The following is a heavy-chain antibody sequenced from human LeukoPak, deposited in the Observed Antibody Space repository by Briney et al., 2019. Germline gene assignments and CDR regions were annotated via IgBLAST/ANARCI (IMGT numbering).Heavy chain of an antibody. Sequence: GGSLRLSCAASGFTFSSYAMSWVRQAPGKGLEWVSAISGSGGSTYCADSVKGRFTISRDNSKNTLYLQMNSLRAEDTAVYYCASLRGYSYGLAFDIWGQGTMVTVSS. CDR1: GFTFSSYA. J-gene: IGHJ3*02. D-gene: IGHD5-18*01. V-gene: IGHV3-23*01. CDR2: ISGSGGST. CDR3: ASLRGYSYGLAFDI.